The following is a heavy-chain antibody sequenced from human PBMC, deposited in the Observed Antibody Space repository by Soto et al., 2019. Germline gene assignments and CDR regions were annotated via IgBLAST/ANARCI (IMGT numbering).Heavy chain of an antibody. Sequence: QVQLVQSGAEVKKPGSSVKVSCKASGGTFSSDSFSWVRQAPGQGLDWMGGIIPMFDTPIYAQKFQDRVTITADESTSTAYMQLSSLRSGDTAVYYSARSGGLDRDFNYWGQGSLVTVSS. CDR2: IIPMFDTP. V-gene: IGHV1-69*12. D-gene: IGHD2-15*01. J-gene: IGHJ4*02. CDR1: GGTFSSDS. CDR3: ARSGGLDRDFNY.